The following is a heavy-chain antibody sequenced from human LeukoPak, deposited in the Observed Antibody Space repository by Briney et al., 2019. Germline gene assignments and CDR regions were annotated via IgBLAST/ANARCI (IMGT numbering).Heavy chain of an antibody. V-gene: IGHV3-9*01. CDR2: ISWNSGSI. Sequence: GRSLRLSCAASGFTFDDYAMHWVRQAPGKGLEWVSGISWNSGSIGYADSVKGRFTISRDNAKNSLYLQMNSLRAEDTALYYCAKDYYDSSGYEGPGAFDIWGQGTMVTVSS. CDR1: GFTFDDYA. D-gene: IGHD3-22*01. CDR3: AKDYYDSSGYEGPGAFDI. J-gene: IGHJ3*02.